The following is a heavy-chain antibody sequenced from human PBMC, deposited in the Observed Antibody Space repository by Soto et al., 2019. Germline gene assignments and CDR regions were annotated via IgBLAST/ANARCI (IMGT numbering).Heavy chain of an antibody. CDR1: GGSISSGDYY. J-gene: IGHJ4*02. CDR3: ARDLGGGMTLDY. D-gene: IGHD3-16*01. CDR2: IYYSGST. Sequence: LSLTCTVSGGSISSGDYYWSWIRQPPGKGLEWIGYIYYSGSTYYNPSLKSRVTISVDTSKNQFSLKLSSVTAADTAVYYCARDLGGGMTLDYWGQGTLVTVSS. V-gene: IGHV4-30-4*01.